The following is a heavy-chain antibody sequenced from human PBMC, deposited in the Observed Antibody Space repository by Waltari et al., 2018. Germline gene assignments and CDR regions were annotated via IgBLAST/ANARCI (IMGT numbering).Heavy chain of an antibody. Sequence: QLQLQESGPGLLKASETLSLPCTVPGGSMNTRTHYWGWIRQPPGKGLEWIGNIYYDGSAYYNPSLRSRVTISVDTSRNQFSLRLTSVSATDTALYYCARLYQDFGSTDYMDVWGKGTTVTVS. V-gene: IGHV4-39*01. D-gene: IGHD3-3*01. CDR1: GGSMNTRTHY. CDR2: IYYDGSA. CDR3: ARLYQDFGSTDYMDV. J-gene: IGHJ6*03.